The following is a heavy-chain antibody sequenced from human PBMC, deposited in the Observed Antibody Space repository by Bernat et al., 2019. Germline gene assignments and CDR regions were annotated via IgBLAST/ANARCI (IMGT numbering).Heavy chain of an antibody. Sequence: QVQLVESGGGVVQPGRSLRLSCAASGFTFSSYAMHWVRQAPGKGLEWVAVISYDGSNKYYADSVKDRFTISRDNSKNTLYLQMNSLRAEDTAVYYCAREITIAARPADYWGQGTLVTVSS. CDR3: AREITIAARPADY. CDR2: ISYDGSNK. J-gene: IGHJ4*02. D-gene: IGHD6-6*01. V-gene: IGHV3-30*01. CDR1: GFTFSSYA.